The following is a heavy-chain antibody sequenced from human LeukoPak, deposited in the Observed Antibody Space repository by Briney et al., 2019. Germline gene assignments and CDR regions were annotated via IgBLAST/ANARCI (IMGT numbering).Heavy chain of an antibody. CDR2: INPNSGGT. D-gene: IGHD5-18*01. V-gene: IGHV1-2*04. CDR3: ARGGGWGDTDAFFF. Sequence: ASVKVSCKASGYIFTGYYMHWVRQVPGQGLEWMGWINPNSGGTNYAQKFQGWVTMTRDTSISTAYMDLNRLKSDDTAVYYCARGGGWGDTDAFFFWGQGTMVTVSS. J-gene: IGHJ3*01. CDR1: GYIFTGYY.